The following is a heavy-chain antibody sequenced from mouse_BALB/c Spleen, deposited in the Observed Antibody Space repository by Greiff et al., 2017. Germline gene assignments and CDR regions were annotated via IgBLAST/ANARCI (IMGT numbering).Heavy chain of an antibody. J-gene: IGHJ4*01. CDR3: ARVDLLLPAMDY. CDR1: GFTFSSYA. CDR2: ISSGGSYT. D-gene: IGHD1-1*01. V-gene: IGHV5-9-4*01. Sequence: DVQLVESGGGLVKPGGSLKLSCAASGFTFSSYAMSWVRQSPEKRLEWVAEISSGGSYTYYPDTVTGRFTISRDNAKNTLYLEMSSLRSEDTAMYYCARVDLLLPAMDYWGQGTSVTVSS.